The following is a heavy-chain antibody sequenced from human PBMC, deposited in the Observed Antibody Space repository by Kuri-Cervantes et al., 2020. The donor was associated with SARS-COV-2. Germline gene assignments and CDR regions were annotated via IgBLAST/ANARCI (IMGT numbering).Heavy chain of an antibody. Sequence: LSLTCAASGFTFSSYWMHWVRQAPGKGLVWVSRINSDGSSTSYADSVKGRFTISRDNAKNTLYLQMNSLRAEDTAVYYCTTVRGTYDFWSGYSSYYFDYWGQGTLVTVSS. J-gene: IGHJ4*02. CDR1: GFTFSSYW. D-gene: IGHD3-3*01. CDR2: INSDGSST. CDR3: TTVRGTYDFWSGYSSYYFDY. V-gene: IGHV3-74*01.